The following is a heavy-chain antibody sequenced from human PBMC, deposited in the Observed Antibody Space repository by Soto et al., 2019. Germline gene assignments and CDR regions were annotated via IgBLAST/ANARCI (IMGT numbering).Heavy chain of an antibody. J-gene: IGHJ5*02. D-gene: IGHD2-15*01. CDR1: GYTLRSYG. Sequence: QVQLVQSGAEVKKPGASVKVSCKASGYTLRSYGISWVRQAPGQGLEWMGWISAYNGNTKDAQKYQGRVTMTTDTSTSTGYMELRSLTSDDTPVYYCARWAGGDHGCLAPWGQGTLVTVSS. V-gene: IGHV1-18*01. CDR2: ISAYNGNT. CDR3: ARWAGGDHGCLAP.